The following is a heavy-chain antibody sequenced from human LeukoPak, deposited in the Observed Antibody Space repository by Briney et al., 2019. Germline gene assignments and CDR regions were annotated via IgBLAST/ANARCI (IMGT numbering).Heavy chain of an antibody. V-gene: IGHV3-23*01. J-gene: IGHJ6*03. Sequence: GGSLRLSCAASGFTFSSYAMSWVRQAPGKGLEWVSAISGSGGSTYYADSVKGRFTISRGNSKNTLYLQMNSLRAEDTAVYYCARDHHYYGSGRYYYYYYMDVWGKGTTVTVSS. CDR1: GFTFSSYA. CDR2: ISGSGGST. CDR3: ARDHHYYGSGRYYYYYYMDV. D-gene: IGHD3-10*01.